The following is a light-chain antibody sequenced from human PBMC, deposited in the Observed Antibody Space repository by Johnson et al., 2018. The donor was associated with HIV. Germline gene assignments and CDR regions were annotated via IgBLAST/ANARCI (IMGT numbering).Light chain of an antibody. CDR3: GTWDSSLSAGGV. J-gene: IGLJ1*01. CDR2: DNN. CDR1: SSNIGRNY. V-gene: IGLV1-51*01. Sequence: QSVLTQPPSVSAAPGQKVTISCSGSSSNIGRNYVSWYQQLPGTAPKLLIFDNNKRPSGIPDRFSGSKSGTSATLGITGLQTGDEADYYSGTWDSSLSAGGVFGTGTKVTVL.